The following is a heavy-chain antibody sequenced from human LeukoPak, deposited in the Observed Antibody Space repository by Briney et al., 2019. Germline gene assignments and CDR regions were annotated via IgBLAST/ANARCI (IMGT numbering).Heavy chain of an antibody. CDR3: ARSANDIVVVPAAGYYFDY. J-gene: IGHJ4*02. CDR2: IIPIFGTA. CDR1: GGTFSSYA. D-gene: IGHD2-2*01. Sequence: SVKVSCKASGGTFSSYAISWVRQAPGQGLEWMGGIIPIFGTANYAQKFQGRVTITADESTSTAYVELSSLRSEDTAVYYCARSANDIVVVPAAGYYFDYWGQGTLVTVSS. V-gene: IGHV1-69*01.